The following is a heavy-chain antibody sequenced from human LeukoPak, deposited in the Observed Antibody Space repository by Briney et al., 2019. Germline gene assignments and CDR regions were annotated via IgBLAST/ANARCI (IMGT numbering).Heavy chain of an antibody. Sequence: GGSLRLSCPASGFTFSNAWMSWVRQAPGKGLEWVGRIKSKTDGGTTDYAAPVKGRFTISRDDSKNTLYLQMNSLKTEDTAVYYCTTLLSSIAARRADYWGQGTLVTVSS. V-gene: IGHV3-15*01. J-gene: IGHJ4*02. CDR3: TTLLSSIAARRADY. CDR1: GFTFSNAW. CDR2: IKSKTDGGTT. D-gene: IGHD6-6*01.